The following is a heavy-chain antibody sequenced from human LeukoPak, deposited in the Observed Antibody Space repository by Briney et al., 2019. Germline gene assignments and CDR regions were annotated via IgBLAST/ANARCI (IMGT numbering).Heavy chain of an antibody. CDR2: IYPGDSDT. CDR3: ARARSIVVVTATHFDY. V-gene: IGHV5-51*01. Sequence: GESLQISCQGSGYSFTSYWIGWVRQMPGKGLEWMGIIYPGDSDTRYSPSFQGQVTISADKSISTAYLQWSSLKASDTAMYYCARARSIVVVTATHFDYWGQGTLVTVSS. D-gene: IGHD2-21*02. J-gene: IGHJ4*02. CDR1: GYSFTSYW.